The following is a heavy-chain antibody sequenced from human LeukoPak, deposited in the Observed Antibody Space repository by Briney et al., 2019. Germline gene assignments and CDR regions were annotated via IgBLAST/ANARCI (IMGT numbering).Heavy chain of an antibody. J-gene: IGHJ3*02. Sequence: GGSLRLSCAASGFTFSSYGMHWVRQALGKGLEWVAGISYDGSNKYYADSVKGRFTISRDNSKNTLYLQMNSLRAEDTAVYYCAKVGGAYYYDSSGSSAFDIWGQGTMVTVSS. CDR1: GFTFSSYG. D-gene: IGHD3-22*01. CDR2: ISYDGSNK. CDR3: AKVGGAYYYDSSGSSAFDI. V-gene: IGHV3-30*18.